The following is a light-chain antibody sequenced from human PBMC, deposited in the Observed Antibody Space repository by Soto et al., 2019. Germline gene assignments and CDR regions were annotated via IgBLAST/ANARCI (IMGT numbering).Light chain of an antibody. CDR2: GAS. Sequence: EIVMTQSPVTLSVSPGDRSTLSGRASQSVSSKVAWYQQKSGQAPRLLIYGASTRATGIPARFSGSGSGTEFTLTISSLQSEEFAVYYCQKYNNWPLTFGGGTKVDIK. CDR1: QSVSSK. CDR3: QKYNNWPLT. J-gene: IGKJ4*02. V-gene: IGKV3D-15*01.